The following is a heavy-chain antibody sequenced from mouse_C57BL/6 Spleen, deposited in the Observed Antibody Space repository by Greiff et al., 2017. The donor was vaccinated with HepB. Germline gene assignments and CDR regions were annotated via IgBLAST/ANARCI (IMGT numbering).Heavy chain of an antibody. V-gene: IGHV5-6*01. CDR1: GFTFSSYG. CDR3: ARDWDSYAMDY. J-gene: IGHJ4*01. CDR2: ISSGGSYT. D-gene: IGHD4-1*01. Sequence: EVKLMESGGDLVKPGGSLKLSCAASGFTFSSYGMSWVRQTPDKRLEWVATISSGGSYTYYPDSVKGRFTISRDNAKNTLYLQMSSLKSEDTAMYYCARDWDSYAMDYWGQGTSVTVSS.